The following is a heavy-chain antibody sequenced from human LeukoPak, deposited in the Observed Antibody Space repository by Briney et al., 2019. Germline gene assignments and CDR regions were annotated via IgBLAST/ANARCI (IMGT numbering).Heavy chain of an antibody. Sequence: SETLSLTCTVSGGSISSYYWSWIRQPPGKGLEWLGYIYYSGSTNYNPSLKSRVTISVDTSKNQFSLKLSSVTAADSAIYYCARVTTAWYVIGYWGQGALVTVSS. CDR2: IYYSGST. V-gene: IGHV4-59*01. CDR3: ARVTTAWYVIGY. D-gene: IGHD6-13*01. J-gene: IGHJ4*02. CDR1: GGSISSYY.